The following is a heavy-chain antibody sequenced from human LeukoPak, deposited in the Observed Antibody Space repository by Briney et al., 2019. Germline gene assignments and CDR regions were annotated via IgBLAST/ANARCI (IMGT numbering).Heavy chain of an antibody. CDR3: ARDRKTAVANWDY. D-gene: IGHD6-19*01. V-gene: IGHV1-69*01. Sequence: ASVKVSCKASGGTFSSYAISWVRQAPGQGLEWMGGIIPIFGTANYAQKFQGRVTITADESTSTAYMELSSLRSEDTAVYYCARDRKTAVANWDYWGQGTLVTVSS. J-gene: IGHJ4*02. CDR2: IIPIFGTA. CDR1: GGTFSSYA.